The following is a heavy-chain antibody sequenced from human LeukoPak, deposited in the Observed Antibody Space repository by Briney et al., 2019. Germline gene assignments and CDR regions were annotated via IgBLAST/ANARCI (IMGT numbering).Heavy chain of an antibody. D-gene: IGHD3-3*01. V-gene: IGHV3-23*01. CDR1: GFTFSSYA. Sequence: GGSLRLSCAASGFTFSSYAMSWVRQAPGEGLEWVSAISGSGGSTYYADSVKGRFTISRDNSKNTLYLQMNSLRAEDTAVYYCAKDAPSGNYDFWSGYFPFDYWGQGTLVTVSS. CDR3: AKDAPSGNYDFWSGYFPFDY. J-gene: IGHJ4*02. CDR2: ISGSGGST.